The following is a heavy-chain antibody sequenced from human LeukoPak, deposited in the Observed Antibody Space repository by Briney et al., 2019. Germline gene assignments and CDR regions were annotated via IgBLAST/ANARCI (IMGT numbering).Heavy chain of an antibody. D-gene: IGHD4-17*01. CDR2: ISGSGGST. CDR1: GFTVSSNY. V-gene: IGHV3-23*01. Sequence: GGSLGLSCAASGFTVSSNYMSWVRQAPGKGLEWVSAISGSGGSTYYADSVKGRFTISRDNSKNTLYLQMNSLRAEDTAVYYCANEHLHYGENWFDPWGQGTLVTVSS. J-gene: IGHJ5*02. CDR3: ANEHLHYGENWFDP.